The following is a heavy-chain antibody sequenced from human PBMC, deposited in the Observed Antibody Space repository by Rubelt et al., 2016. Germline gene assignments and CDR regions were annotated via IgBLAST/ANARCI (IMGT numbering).Heavy chain of an antibody. V-gene: IGHV1-18*01. CDR2: ISAYNGNT. CDR1: GYTFTSYG. Sequence: QVQLVQSGAEVKKPGASVKASCKASGYTFTSYGISWVRQAPGQGLEWMGWISAYNGNTNYAQKLQGRVTMTTDTSKSTAYMGLRSLRSDDTAVYYCARDLTYNLPAYWGQGTLVTVSS. D-gene: IGHD5-24*01. J-gene: IGHJ4*02. CDR3: ARDLTYNLPAY.